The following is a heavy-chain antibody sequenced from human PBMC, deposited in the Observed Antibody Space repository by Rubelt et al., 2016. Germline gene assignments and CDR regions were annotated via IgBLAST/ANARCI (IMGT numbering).Heavy chain of an antibody. J-gene: IGHJ4*02. Sequence: QVQLVQSGAEVKKPGSSVKVSCKASGGTFSSYAISWVRQAPGQGLEWMGRIIPILGIANYAQKFQGRVTITADKSTSTAYMELSSLRSEDSAVYYCASRYCSSTSCYTNFDYWGQGTLVTVSS. V-gene: IGHV1-69*04. CDR3: ASRYCSSTSCYTNFDY. CDR2: IIPILGIA. D-gene: IGHD2-2*01. CDR1: GGTFSSYA.